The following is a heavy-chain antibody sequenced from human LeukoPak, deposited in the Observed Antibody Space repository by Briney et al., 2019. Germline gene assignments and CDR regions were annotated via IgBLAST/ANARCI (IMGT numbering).Heavy chain of an antibody. CDR2: IYSGGST. CDR1: GFTVSSSF. D-gene: IGHD4-23*01. V-gene: IGHV3-53*01. J-gene: IGHJ4*02. Sequence: GGSLRLSCAASGFTVSSSFMSWVRQAPGRGLERVSVIYSGGSTYYADSVKGRFTISRDNSKNTVSLQMNSLRAEDTAVYYCARGADRWNYFDYWGQGTLVTVSS. CDR3: ARGADRWNYFDY.